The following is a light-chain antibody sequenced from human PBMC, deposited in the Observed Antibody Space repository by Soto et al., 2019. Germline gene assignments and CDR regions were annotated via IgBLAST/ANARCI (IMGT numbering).Light chain of an antibody. V-gene: IGKV1-5*03. J-gene: IGKJ1*01. CDR1: QTISSW. Sequence: DIQMTQSPSTLSGSVGDRVTITCRASQTISSWLAWYQQKPGKAPKLLIYKASTLKSGVPSRFSGSGSGTEFTPTISSLQPDDFATYYCQHYNSYSEAFGQGTKVDNK. CDR2: KAS. CDR3: QHYNSYSEA.